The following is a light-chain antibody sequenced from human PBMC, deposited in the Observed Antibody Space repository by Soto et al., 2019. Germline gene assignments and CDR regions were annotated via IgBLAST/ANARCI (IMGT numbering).Light chain of an antibody. CDR3: TSHGGANKFYV. J-gene: IGLJ1*01. V-gene: IGLV2-8*01. CDR2: EVN. Sequence: LTQPPSASGSPGQSVTISCTGTSSDVGAYNFVSWYQQHPGKAPKLLIHEVNRRPSGVPDRFSASKSGNTATLTVSGLQAEDEADYYCTSHGGANKFYVFGTGTKVTVL. CDR1: SSDVGAYNF.